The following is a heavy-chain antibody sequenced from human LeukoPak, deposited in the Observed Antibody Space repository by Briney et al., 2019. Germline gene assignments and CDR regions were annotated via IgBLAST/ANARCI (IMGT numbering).Heavy chain of an antibody. Sequence: GESLKISCKASGYSFNIYWIGWVRQMPGKGLEWMGIIYPGDSDTRCSPSFQGQVTISADKSTSTAYLQWSSLKASDTAMYYCARRTASSGTYTTLLDYWGQGTLLTVSS. D-gene: IGHD1-26*01. CDR2: IYPGDSDT. CDR1: GYSFNIYW. V-gene: IGHV5-51*01. J-gene: IGHJ4*02. CDR3: ARRTASSGTYTTLLDY.